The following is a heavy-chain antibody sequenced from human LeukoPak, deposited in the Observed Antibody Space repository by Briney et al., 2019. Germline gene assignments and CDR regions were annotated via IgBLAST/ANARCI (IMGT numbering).Heavy chain of an antibody. Sequence: GGSLRLSCAASGFTFTSYAMNWGRRAPGKGLEWVSTISGSGGSTYYADSVKARFTISRDRSNNTLYVQMDSLRAEDTAIYYCAKGSWRVIDAMYFDYWGQGTLVTVSS. CDR1: GFTFTSYA. CDR2: ISGSGGST. V-gene: IGHV3-23*01. CDR3: AKGSWRVIDAMYFDY. J-gene: IGHJ4*02. D-gene: IGHD2/OR15-2a*01.